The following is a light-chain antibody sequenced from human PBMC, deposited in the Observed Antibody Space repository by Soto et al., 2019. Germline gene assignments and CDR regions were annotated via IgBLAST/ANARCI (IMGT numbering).Light chain of an antibody. Sequence: DIQITQSPCTPSASVGDRVTITCRASQTISTNLAWYQQRPGKVPKLLIYDASTLQTGVPSRFSGSGSGTEFTLTISSLQPDDFATYSCQQYSSYPWTFGQGTKVDIK. CDR3: QQYSSYPWT. CDR1: QTISTN. CDR2: DAS. J-gene: IGKJ1*01. V-gene: IGKV1-5*01.